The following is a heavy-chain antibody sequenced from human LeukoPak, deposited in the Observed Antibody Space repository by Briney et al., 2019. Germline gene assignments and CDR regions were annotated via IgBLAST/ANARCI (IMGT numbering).Heavy chain of an antibody. CDR2: IYPGDSDT. CDR3: ARLDYGDYVSEAPNAFDI. CDR1: GYSFTSYW. V-gene: IGHV5-51*01. J-gene: IGHJ3*02. Sequence: GESLKISCKGSGYSFTSYWIGWVRQMPGKGLEWMGIIYPGDSDTRYSPSFQGQVTISADKSISTAYLQWSSLEASDTAMYYCARLDYGDYVSEAPNAFDIWGQGTMVTVSS. D-gene: IGHD4-17*01.